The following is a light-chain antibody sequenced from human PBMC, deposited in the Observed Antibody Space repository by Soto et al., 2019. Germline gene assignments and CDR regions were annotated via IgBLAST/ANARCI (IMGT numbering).Light chain of an antibody. CDR1: SSNIGAGYD. CDR2: GNS. V-gene: IGLV1-40*01. J-gene: IGLJ3*02. CDR3: QSYDSSLRGNGV. Sequence: QPVLTQPPSVSGAPGQRVTISCTGSSSNIGAGYDVHWYQQLPGTAPKLLIYGNSNRPSGVPDRFSGSKSGTSASLAITGLQAEDEADYYCQSYDSSLRGNGVFGGGTKLTVL.